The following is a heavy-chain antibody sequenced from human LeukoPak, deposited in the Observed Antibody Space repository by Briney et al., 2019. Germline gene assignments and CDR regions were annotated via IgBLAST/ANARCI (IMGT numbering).Heavy chain of an antibody. J-gene: IGHJ4*02. CDR2: ISGSGGST. V-gene: IGHV3-23*01. D-gene: IGHD3-22*01. CDR1: GFTFSSYA. CDR3: ARGGYYDSSGYHNY. Sequence: GGSLRLSCAASGFTFSSYAMSWVRRAPGKGLEWVSAISGSGGSTYYADSVKGRFTISRDNSKNTLYLQMNSLRAEDTAVYYCARGGYYDSSGYHNYWGQGTLVTVSS.